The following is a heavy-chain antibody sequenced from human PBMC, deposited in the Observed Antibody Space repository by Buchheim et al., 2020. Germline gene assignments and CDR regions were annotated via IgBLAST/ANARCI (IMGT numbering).Heavy chain of an antibody. Sequence: QVQLVESGGGVVQPGRSLRLSCAVSGFTFRSYAMHWVRQAPGTGLEWVAVVSYDWSNTYHADSAQGRFSISRDNSKNTLYLPMNSLRGEDTAVYYCARDKGRYYFDYWGQGTL. CDR3: ARDKGRYYFDY. CDR2: VSYDWSNT. V-gene: IGHV3-30*04. D-gene: IGHD1-26*01. CDR1: GFTFRSYA. J-gene: IGHJ4*02.